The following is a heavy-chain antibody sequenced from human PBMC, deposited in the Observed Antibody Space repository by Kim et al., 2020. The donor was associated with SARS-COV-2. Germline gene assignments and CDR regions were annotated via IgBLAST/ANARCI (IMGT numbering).Heavy chain of an antibody. V-gene: IGHV3-21*01. CDR3: ARDRGGSGSVDAFDI. Sequence: GGSLRLSCAASGFTFSSYSMNWVRQAPGKGLEWVSSISSSSSYIYYADSVKGRFTISRDNAKNSLYLQMNSLRAEDTAVYYCARDRGGSGSVDAFDIWGQGTMVTVSS. CDR2: ISSSSSYI. CDR1: GFTFSSYS. J-gene: IGHJ3*02. D-gene: IGHD3-10*01.